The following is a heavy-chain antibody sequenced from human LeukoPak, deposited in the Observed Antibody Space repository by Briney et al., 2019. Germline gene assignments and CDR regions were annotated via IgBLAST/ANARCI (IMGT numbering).Heavy chain of an antibody. V-gene: IGHV4-34*01. CDR3: ARLSITLFGVVSAHFDH. J-gene: IGHJ4*02. CDR1: GGSFSGYY. CDR2: INHSGST. D-gene: IGHD3-3*01. Sequence: SETLSLTCAVFGGSFSGYYWSWIRQPPGKGLEWIGEINHSGSTDYNPPLKSRVTMSGDSSKNQFSLNLNSVTAADTAVYYCARLSITLFGVVSAHFDHWGQGTLVTVSS.